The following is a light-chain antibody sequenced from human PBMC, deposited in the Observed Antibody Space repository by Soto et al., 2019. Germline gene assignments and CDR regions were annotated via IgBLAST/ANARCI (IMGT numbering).Light chain of an antibody. CDR2: GVS. CDR1: QSVSRY. V-gene: IGKV3-11*01. CDR3: QQQRSCAKYT. Sequence: EIVLTQSPATLSLSPGERATLSCTASQSVSRYLDWFQQRPGQAPRLLIYGVSNRATGIPARFSDSGSETDFILIISGLEPEYFAVSDCQQQRSCAKYTFGQGTKPDIE. J-gene: IGKJ2*01.